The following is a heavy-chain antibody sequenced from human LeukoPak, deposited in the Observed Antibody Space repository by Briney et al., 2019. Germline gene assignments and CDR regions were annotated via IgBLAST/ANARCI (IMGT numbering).Heavy chain of an antibody. V-gene: IGHV1-69*13. J-gene: IGHJ5*02. CDR1: GGTFSSYA. D-gene: IGHD5-12*01. CDR2: IIPIFGTA. CDR3: ARDIGGYEANWFDP. Sequence: SVKVSCKASGGTFSSYAISWVRQAPGQGLEWMGGIIPIFGTANYAQKFQGRVTITADESTSAAYMELSSLRSEDTAVYYCARDIGGYEANWFDPWGQGTLVTVSS.